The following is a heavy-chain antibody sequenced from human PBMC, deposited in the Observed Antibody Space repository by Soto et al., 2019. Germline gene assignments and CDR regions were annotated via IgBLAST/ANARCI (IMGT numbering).Heavy chain of an antibody. Sequence: SETLSLTCTVSGGSISSYYWSWIRQPPGKGLEWIGYIYYSGSTNYNPSLKSRVAISVDTSKNQFYLKLSSVTAADTAVYYCARGVYEYWSGYYAGSGLDVWGQGTTVTVSS. CDR1: GGSISSYY. CDR3: ARGVYEYWSGYYAGSGLDV. CDR2: IYYSGST. V-gene: IGHV4-59*01. J-gene: IGHJ6*02. D-gene: IGHD3-3*01.